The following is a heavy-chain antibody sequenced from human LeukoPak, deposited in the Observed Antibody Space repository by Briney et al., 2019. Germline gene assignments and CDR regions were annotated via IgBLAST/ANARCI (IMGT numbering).Heavy chain of an antibody. V-gene: IGHV3-48*01. CDR3: AREVYGQLVPEWYFDY. D-gene: IGHD6-13*01. J-gene: IGHJ4*02. Sequence: HTGGSLRLSCAASGFTFSSYGMHWVRQAPGKGLEWVSYISSSSSTIYYADSVKGRFTISRDNAKNSLYLQMNSLRAEDTAVYYCAREVYGQLVPEWYFDYWGQGTLVTVSS. CDR1: GFTFSSYG. CDR2: ISSSSSTI.